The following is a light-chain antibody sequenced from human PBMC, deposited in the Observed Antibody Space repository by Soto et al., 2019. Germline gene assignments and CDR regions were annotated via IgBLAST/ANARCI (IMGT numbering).Light chain of an antibody. CDR1: QSVSSN. V-gene: IGKV3-15*01. Sequence: EIVMTQSPATLSVSPGERATLSCRASQSVSSNLAWYQQKPGQAPRLLIYGASTRATGIPARFSGSGSGTEFTRSISSLQSEDFAVYYCQHYNNWPPWTFGKGTKVEIK. CDR3: QHYNNWPPWT. CDR2: GAS. J-gene: IGKJ1*01.